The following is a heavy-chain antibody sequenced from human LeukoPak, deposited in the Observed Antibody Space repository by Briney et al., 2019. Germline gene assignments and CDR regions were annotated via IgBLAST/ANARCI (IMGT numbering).Heavy chain of an antibody. CDR2: IFYSGST. V-gene: IGHV4-61*05. CDR3: ARGTTFRGYYYGSGSYPYYFDY. CDR1: SGSISTSNYY. Sequence: SETLSLTCTVSSGSISTSNYYWGWVRQPPGKALEWIGNIFYSGSTNYNPSLKSRVTISVDTSKNQFSLKLSSVTAADTAVYYCARGTTFRGYYYGSGSYPYYFDYWGQGTLVTVSS. J-gene: IGHJ4*02. D-gene: IGHD3-10*01.